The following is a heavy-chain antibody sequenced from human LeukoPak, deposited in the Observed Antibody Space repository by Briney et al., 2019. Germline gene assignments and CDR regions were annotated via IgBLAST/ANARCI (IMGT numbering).Heavy chain of an antibody. CDR3: ARVQLPYYYDSSGYGVGY. V-gene: IGHV3-23*01. D-gene: IGHD3-22*01. CDR2: ISSGSDNT. Sequence: GGSLRLSCVASGFTFSNYAMTWARQAPGKGLEWVSTISSGSDNTYYADSVKGRFTISRDNAKNTLYLQMNSLRAEDTAVYYCARVQLPYYYDSSGYGVGYWGQGTLVTVSS. J-gene: IGHJ4*02. CDR1: GFTFSNYA.